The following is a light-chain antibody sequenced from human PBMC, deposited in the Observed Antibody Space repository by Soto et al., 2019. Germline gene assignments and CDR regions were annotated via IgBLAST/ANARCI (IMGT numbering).Light chain of an antibody. Sequence: QSVLAQPASVSGSPGQSITISCTGSSSDIGAYNYVSWFQQYPGKAPKLIISEVSNRPSGVSNRFSGSKSGTAASLTISGLQTEDEADYFCFSFTTDWTHVFXTGTKATVL. CDR1: SSDIGAYNY. J-gene: IGLJ1*01. CDR3: FSFTTDWTHV. CDR2: EVS. V-gene: IGLV2-14*01.